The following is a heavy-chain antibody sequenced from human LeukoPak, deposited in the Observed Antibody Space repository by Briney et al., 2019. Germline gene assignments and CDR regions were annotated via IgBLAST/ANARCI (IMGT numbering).Heavy chain of an antibody. CDR2: ISSSSSTI. CDR3: AKLVIRAYCGGDCYSY. J-gene: IGHJ4*02. D-gene: IGHD2-21*02. Sequence: GGSLRLSCAASGFTFSSYSMNWVRQAPGKGLEWVSYISSSSSTIYYADSVKGRFTISRDNAKNSLYLQMNSLRAEDTAVYYCAKLVIRAYCGGDCYSYWGQGTLVTVSS. V-gene: IGHV3-48*01. CDR1: GFTFSSYS.